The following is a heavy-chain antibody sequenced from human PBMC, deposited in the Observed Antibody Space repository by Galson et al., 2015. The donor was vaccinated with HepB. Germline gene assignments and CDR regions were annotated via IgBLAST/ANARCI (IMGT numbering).Heavy chain of an antibody. CDR1: GFTFSSYS. Sequence: SLRLSCAASGFTFSSYSMNWVRQAPGKGLEWVSYISSSSSTTYYADSVKGRFTISRDNAENSLYLQMNSLRAEDTAVYYCARDEDVALLWFGDDYYGMDVWGQGTTVTVSS. V-gene: IGHV3-48*01. D-gene: IGHD3-10*01. J-gene: IGHJ6*02. CDR2: ISSSSSTT. CDR3: ARDEDVALLWFGDDYYGMDV.